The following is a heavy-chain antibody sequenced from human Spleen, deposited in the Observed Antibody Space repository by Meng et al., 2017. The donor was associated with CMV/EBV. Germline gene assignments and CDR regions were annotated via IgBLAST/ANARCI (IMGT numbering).Heavy chain of an antibody. CDR3: ARVKYYYDSSGYTGSAWFDP. V-gene: IGHV4-4*07. D-gene: IGHD3-22*01. J-gene: IGHJ5*02. Sequence: VRLRESGPDWWNLSETLPLPCTVSGGSISSYYWSWIRQPAGKGLEWIGRIYTSGSTNYNPSLKSRVTMSVGTSKNQFSLKLSSVTAADTAVYYCARVKYYYDSSGYTGSAWFDPWGQGTLVTVSS. CDR2: IYTSGST. CDR1: GGSISSYY.